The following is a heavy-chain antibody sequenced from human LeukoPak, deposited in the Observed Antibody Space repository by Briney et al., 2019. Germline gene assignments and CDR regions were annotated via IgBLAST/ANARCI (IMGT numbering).Heavy chain of an antibody. D-gene: IGHD3-3*01. CDR1: GGSFSGYY. CDR2: INHSGST. J-gene: IGHJ6*03. Sequence: SETLSLTCAVYGGSFSGYYWSWIRQPPGKGLEWIGEINHSGSTNYNPPLKSRVTISVDTSKNQFSLKLSSVTAADTAVYYCARGTATATYCDFWSGYYGGMLSPNYYYYMDVWGKGTTVTVSS. CDR3: ARGTATATYCDFWSGYYGGMLSPNYYYYMDV. V-gene: IGHV4-34*01.